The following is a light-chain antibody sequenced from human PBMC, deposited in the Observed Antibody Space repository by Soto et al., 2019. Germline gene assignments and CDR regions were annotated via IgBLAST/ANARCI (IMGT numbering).Light chain of an antibody. CDR2: GQS. J-gene: IGLJ1*01. Sequence: QSVLTQPPSVSGAPGQSVTISCTGSSSNIGADYDVHWYQQLPGTAPKLVIYGQSNRPSGVPDRFSGSKSGTSASLAITGLQAEDEADYYCQSYDRSLSGYVFGTGTKVTVL. V-gene: IGLV1-40*01. CDR1: SSNIGADYD. CDR3: QSYDRSLSGYV.